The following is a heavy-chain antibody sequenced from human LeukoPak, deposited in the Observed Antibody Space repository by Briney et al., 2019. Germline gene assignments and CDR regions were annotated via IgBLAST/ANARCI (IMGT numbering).Heavy chain of an antibody. Sequence: GGSLRLSCAASGFTFSSYAMSWVRQAPGKGLEWVSAISGSGGSTYYADSVKGRFTISRDNSKNTLYLQMNSLRAEDTAVYYCAKGCLSSTSCLNYYYYMDVWGKGTTVTVSS. D-gene: IGHD2-2*01. V-gene: IGHV3-23*01. J-gene: IGHJ6*03. CDR2: ISGSGGST. CDR1: GFTFSSYA. CDR3: AKGCLSSTSCLNYYYYMDV.